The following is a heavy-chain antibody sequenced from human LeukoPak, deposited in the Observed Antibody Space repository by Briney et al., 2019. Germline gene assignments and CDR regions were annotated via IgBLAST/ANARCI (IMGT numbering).Heavy chain of an antibody. J-gene: IGHJ4*02. CDR3: ARRPPTSWGLDY. CDR1: GFTVSSNY. Sequence: HPGGSLRLSCAASGFTVSSNYMSWVRQAPGKGLEWVSVIYSGGSTYYADSVKGRFTISRDNSKNTLYLQMNSLRAEDTAVYYCARRPPTSWGLDYWGQGTLVTVSS. V-gene: IGHV3-53*01. CDR2: IYSGGST. D-gene: IGHD7-27*01.